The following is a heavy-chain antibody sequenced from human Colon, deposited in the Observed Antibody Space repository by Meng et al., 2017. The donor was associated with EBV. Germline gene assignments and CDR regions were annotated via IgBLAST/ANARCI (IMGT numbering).Heavy chain of an antibody. CDR2: IFYSGNT. V-gene: IGHV4-39*07. CDR3: ARERGGVTRDFDS. D-gene: IGHD3-16*01. Sequence: HLHRLEAGPGLLKPPGTLSSTCSVSGDSITTNVYYWGWIRQSPGKGLEWIGSIFYSGNTYFNPSLKTRVTISVDTSKNQFSLKLSSVTAADTAIYYCARERGGVTRDFDSWGQGALVTVSS. J-gene: IGHJ4*02. CDR1: GDSITTNVYY.